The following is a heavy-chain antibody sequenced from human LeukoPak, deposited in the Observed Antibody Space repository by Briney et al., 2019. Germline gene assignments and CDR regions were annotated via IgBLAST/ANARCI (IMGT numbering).Heavy chain of an antibody. CDR3: AKAPGAAAGRGGGFDY. J-gene: IGHJ4*02. V-gene: IGHV3-23*01. Sequence: GGSLRLSCAASGFTFSSDAMSWVRQAPGKGLEWVSAISGSGGSTYYADSVKGRFTISRDNSKNTLYLQMNSLRAEDTAIYYCAKAPGAAAGRGGGFDYWGQGTLVTVSS. CDR1: GFTFSSDA. D-gene: IGHD6-13*01. CDR2: ISGSGGST.